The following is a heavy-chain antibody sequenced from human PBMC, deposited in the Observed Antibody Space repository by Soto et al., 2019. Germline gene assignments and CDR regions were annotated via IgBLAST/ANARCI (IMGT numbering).Heavy chain of an antibody. Sequence: EVALLESGGGLVQPGGSLRLSCEVSGVAFSFYSMSWVRQAPGKGLEWVASISGNGATTYYAASGKGRFTFSRDNSKNTVHLQMKSLRGEDTAVYYCAKDRGGFTRGWEFFDFWGQGTLVTVS. J-gene: IGHJ4*02. CDR3: AKDRGGFTRGWEFFDF. D-gene: IGHD3-10*01. CDR1: GVAFSFYS. CDR2: ISGNGATT. V-gene: IGHV3-23*01.